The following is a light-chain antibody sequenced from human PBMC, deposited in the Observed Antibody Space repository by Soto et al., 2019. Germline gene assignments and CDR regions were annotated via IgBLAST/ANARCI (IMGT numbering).Light chain of an antibody. J-gene: IGLJ1*01. CDR2: EVS. CDR1: SSDVGKYSY. Sequence: QSALTQPASVSGSPGQSITISCTGTSSDVGKYSYVSWYQQHPAKAPKLMIFEVSNRPSGVSNRFSGSKSGNTASLTISGLQAEDEADYYCCSYAGTYSYVFGTGTKVTVL. CDR3: CSYAGTYSYV. V-gene: IGLV2-14*01.